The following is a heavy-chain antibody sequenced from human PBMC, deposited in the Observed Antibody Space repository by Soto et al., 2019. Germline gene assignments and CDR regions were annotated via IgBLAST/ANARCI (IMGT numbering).Heavy chain of an antibody. CDR3: ARVDSSGYSLPFDY. J-gene: IGHJ4*02. D-gene: IGHD3-22*01. CDR1: GYTFTGYY. V-gene: IGHV1-2*04. Sequence: ASVKVSCKASGYTFTGYYMHWVRQAPGQGLEWMGWINPNSGGTNYAQKFQGWVTMTRDTSISTAYMELSRLRSDDTAVYYCARVDSSGYSLPFDYWGQGTPVTVSS. CDR2: INPNSGGT.